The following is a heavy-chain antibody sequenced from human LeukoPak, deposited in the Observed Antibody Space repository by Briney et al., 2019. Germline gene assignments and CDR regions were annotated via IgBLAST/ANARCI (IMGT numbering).Heavy chain of an antibody. CDR3: ARALEADY. V-gene: IGHV3-21*01. CDR2: ISSSCGKM. Sequence: GGSLRLSCPGSGFAISSYTMNWVRLAPGKGLDWVSSISSSCGKMYYANSLKGRFTVSRDNAKNSLYLQMNSLRAEDTALYDCARALEADYWGQGTQVTVSS. CDR1: GFAISSYT. J-gene: IGHJ4*02.